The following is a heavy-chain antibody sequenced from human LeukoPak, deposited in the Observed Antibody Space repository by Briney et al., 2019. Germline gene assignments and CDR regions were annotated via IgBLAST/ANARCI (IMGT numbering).Heavy chain of an antibody. V-gene: IGHV3-21*06. CDR1: GFTFSSCA. D-gene: IGHD3-22*01. CDR3: VRGDSRDY. CDR2: IPSSASYT. J-gene: IGHJ4*02. Sequence: GGSLRLSCATSGFTFSSCAMSWVRQAPGKGLQWIASIPSSASYTHYADSVQGRFTISRDNANNVLYLQMNNLRAEDTAVYYCVRGDSRDYWGQGTLVTVSS.